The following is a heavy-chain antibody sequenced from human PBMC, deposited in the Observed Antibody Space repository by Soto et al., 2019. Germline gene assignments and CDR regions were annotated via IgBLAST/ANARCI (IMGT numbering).Heavy chain of an antibody. CDR2: IYRDGST. D-gene: IGHD5-12*01. V-gene: IGHV3-53*02. J-gene: IGHJ4*02. Sequence: VRLVETGGGLIQPGGSLRLSCAGSGFTVSSNYMSWVRQAPGKGLEWVSLIYRDGSTHYADSVKGRFTVSRDNSKNTLYLQMNSLSVEDTAVYYCARVGYSGYDWRYADYWGQGTLVTVSS. CDR3: ARVGYSGYDWRYADY. CDR1: GFTVSSNY.